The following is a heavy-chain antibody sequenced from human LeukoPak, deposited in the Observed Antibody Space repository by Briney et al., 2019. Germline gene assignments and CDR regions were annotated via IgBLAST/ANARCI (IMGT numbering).Heavy chain of an antibody. Sequence: GESLKISCKGSGYSFSNSWIGWVRQMPGKGLEWMGIIYPADSNTRYRPSFQGQVTISADKSISTAYLQWSSLKASDTAIYYCAGEIALAGTGGAFDMWGRGTMVTVSS. CDR2: IYPADSNT. CDR3: AGEIALAGTGGAFDM. V-gene: IGHV5-51*01. CDR1: GYSFSNSW. J-gene: IGHJ3*02. D-gene: IGHD6-19*01.